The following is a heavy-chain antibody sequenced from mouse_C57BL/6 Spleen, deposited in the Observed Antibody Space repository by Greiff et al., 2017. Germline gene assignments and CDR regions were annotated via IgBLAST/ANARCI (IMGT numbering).Heavy chain of an antibody. Sequence: QVQLQQSGPELVKPGASVKISCKASGYAFSSSWMNWVKQRPGKGLEWIGRIYPGDGDTNSNGKFKGKATLTADKSSSTAYMQLSSLTSEDSAVXFCARKYYYGSRDDYGGYYFDYWGQGTTLTVSS. J-gene: IGHJ2*01. D-gene: IGHD1-1*01. CDR3: ARKYYYGSRDDYGGYYFDY. V-gene: IGHV1-82*01. CDR2: IYPGDGDT. CDR1: GYAFSSSW.